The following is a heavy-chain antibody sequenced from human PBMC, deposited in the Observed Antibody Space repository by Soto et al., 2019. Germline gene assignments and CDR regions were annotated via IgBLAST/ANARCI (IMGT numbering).Heavy chain of an antibody. J-gene: IGHJ4*02. V-gene: IGHV3-23*01. CDR1: GFTFSMYA. CDR2: ISGSGGST. D-gene: IGHD3-3*01. CDR3: AKVYYNFWSGYDY. Sequence: EVQLLESGGGLVQPGGSLRLSCAASGFTFSMYAMSWVRQAPGKGLEWVSAISGSGGSTYYADSVKGRFTISRDNPKNTLYLQVNSLRAEDTGVYYCAKVYYNFWSGYDYWGQGALVTVSS.